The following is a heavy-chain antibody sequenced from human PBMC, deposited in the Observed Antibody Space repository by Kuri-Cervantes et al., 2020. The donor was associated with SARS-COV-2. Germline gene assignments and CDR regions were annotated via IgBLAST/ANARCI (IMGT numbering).Heavy chain of an antibody. J-gene: IGHJ4*02. CDR3: ARHRRWGSIVARPGYFDY. CDR1: GGSISSYY. D-gene: IGHD6-6*01. CDR2: IYYSGST. Sequence: SETLSLTCTVSGGSISSYYWSWIRQPPGKGLEWIGYIYYSGSTYYNPSLTSPATIAVDTSKNQFSLKLSSVTAADTAVYYCARHRRWGSIVARPGYFDYWGQGSLVTFSS. V-gene: IGHV4-59*04.